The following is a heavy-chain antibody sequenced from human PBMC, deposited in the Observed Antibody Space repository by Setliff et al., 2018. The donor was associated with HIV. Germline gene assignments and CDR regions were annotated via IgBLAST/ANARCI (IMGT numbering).Heavy chain of an antibody. V-gene: IGHV4-39*01. CDR3: ARRRCSAASCPDNSWNWLDP. CDR1: GGSISSSSSY. Sequence: SETLSLTCTVSGGSISSSSSYWGWIRQPPGRGLEWIGSVSYSGSTYYNPSLKSRVTISVDTSKNQFSLRLSSVTAADTAVYYCARRRCSAASCPDNSWNWLDPWGQGTLVTV. J-gene: IGHJ5*02. D-gene: IGHD2-15*01. CDR2: VSYSGST.